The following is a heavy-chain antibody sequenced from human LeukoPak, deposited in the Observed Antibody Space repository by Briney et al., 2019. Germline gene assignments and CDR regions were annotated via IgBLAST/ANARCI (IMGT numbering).Heavy chain of an antibody. CDR1: GYTFTNYY. Sequence: GASVKVSCKALGYTFTNYYMHWVRQAPGQGLEWMGIINPSGGSTSYAQKFQGRVTMTRDTSTSTVYMELSSLRSEDTAVYYCARGSTATGAPWRVDYWGQGILVTVSS. CDR2: INPSGGST. V-gene: IGHV1-46*03. J-gene: IGHJ4*02. CDR3: ARGSTATGAPWRVDY. D-gene: IGHD1-1*01.